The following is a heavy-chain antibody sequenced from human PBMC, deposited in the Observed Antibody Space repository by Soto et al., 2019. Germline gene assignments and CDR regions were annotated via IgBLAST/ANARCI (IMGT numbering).Heavy chain of an antibody. D-gene: IGHD3-9*01. J-gene: IGHJ6*02. CDR2: IRRKANSYAT. CDR1: GFTFSGSA. V-gene: IGHV3-73*01. Sequence: GGSLRLSCAASGFTFSGSAMHWVRQASGKGLEWVGRIRRKANSYATAYAASVKGRFTISRDDSKNTAYLQMNSLKTEDTAVYYCTSPRLWYDILSGSPYYYYGMDVWGQGTTVTVSS. CDR3: TSPRLWYDILSGSPYYYYGMDV.